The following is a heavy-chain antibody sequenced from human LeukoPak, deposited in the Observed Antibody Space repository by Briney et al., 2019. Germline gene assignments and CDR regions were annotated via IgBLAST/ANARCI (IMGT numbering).Heavy chain of an antibody. V-gene: IGHV3-9*01. D-gene: IGHD3-9*01. CDR2: MSWNSGRI. J-gene: IGHJ4*02. Sequence: PGGSLRLSFAASGFTFDDYAMHWGRHAPGRGLEWVSGMSWNSGRISYADSVKGRFTIPRDNAKHSLYLQMNSLRAEDTALYYCAKDTRDILTGYYNTAFDYWGQGTLVTVSS. CDR1: GFTFDDYA. CDR3: AKDTRDILTGYYNTAFDY.